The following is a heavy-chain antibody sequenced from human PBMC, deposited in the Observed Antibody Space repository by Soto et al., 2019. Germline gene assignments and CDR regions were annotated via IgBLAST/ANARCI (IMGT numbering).Heavy chain of an antibody. J-gene: IGHJ6*02. CDR1: GYTLTELS. D-gene: IGHD3-3*02. V-gene: IGHV1-24*01. CDR3: PTQPFLASSTPRNYYYYGMDV. Sequence: ASVKVACRVPGYTLTELSMHWLREAPGKGLEGMGRYDPADGATICAQSCQGRVIKTEDTSRDRPYMELSRLRSEETAVYFFPTQPFLASSTPRNYYYYGMDVLGQGTTVTASS. CDR2: YDPADGAT.